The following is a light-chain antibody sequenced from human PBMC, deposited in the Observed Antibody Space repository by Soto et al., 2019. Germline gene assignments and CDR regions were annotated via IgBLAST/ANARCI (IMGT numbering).Light chain of an antibody. Sequence: IVLTQSPGTLSLSPGERATLSCRASQSVGNNYLAWYQQKPGQPPRLLIYHASTRASGIADRFSGSGSGAAFTLTISRLEPEDFAVYYCHQYANAPLTFGGGTKVEIK. J-gene: IGKJ4*01. CDR1: QSVGNNY. CDR2: HAS. CDR3: HQYANAPLT. V-gene: IGKV3-20*01.